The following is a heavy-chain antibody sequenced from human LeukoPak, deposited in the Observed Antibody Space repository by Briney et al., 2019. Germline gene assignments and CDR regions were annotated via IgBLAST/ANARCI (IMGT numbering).Heavy chain of an antibody. Sequence: PSETLSLTCTVSGGSISSSSYYWGWIRQPPGKGLEWIGSIYYSGSTYYNPSLKSRVIISADTSKNQFSLRLGSVTAVYAPVYYCARLGRAAIDYGVQGPLVIVSS. V-gene: IGHV4-39*01. J-gene: IGHJ4*02. D-gene: IGHD1-26*01. CDR1: GGSISSSSYY. CDR3: ARLGRAAIDY. CDR2: IYYSGST.